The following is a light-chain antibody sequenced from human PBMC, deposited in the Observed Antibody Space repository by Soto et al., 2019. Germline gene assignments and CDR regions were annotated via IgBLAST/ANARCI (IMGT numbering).Light chain of an antibody. Sequence: SYELTQPPSVSVAPGQTASFTCGGDNIGSYSVLWYQQKPGQAPLLVVYDDSDRPSGIPERFSGSNSGDTATLTISRVEAGDEADYYCQVWDGSSDQVFGGGTKLTVL. CDR3: QVWDGSSDQV. CDR2: DDS. CDR1: NIGSYS. V-gene: IGLV3-21*02. J-gene: IGLJ3*02.